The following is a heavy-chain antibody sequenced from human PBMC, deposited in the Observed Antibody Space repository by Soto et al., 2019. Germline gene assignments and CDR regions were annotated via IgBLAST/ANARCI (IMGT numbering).Heavy chain of an antibody. D-gene: IGHD6-13*01. Sequence: PGGSLRLSCAASGFTFSSYGMHWVRQAPGKGLEWVAVIWYDGSNKYYADSVKGRFTISRDNSKNTLYLQMNSLRAEDTAVYYCARPRKQQQLVDNFDYWGQGTLVTVSS. CDR1: GFTFSSYG. CDR2: IWYDGSNK. J-gene: IGHJ4*02. CDR3: ARPRKQQQLVDNFDY. V-gene: IGHV3-33*01.